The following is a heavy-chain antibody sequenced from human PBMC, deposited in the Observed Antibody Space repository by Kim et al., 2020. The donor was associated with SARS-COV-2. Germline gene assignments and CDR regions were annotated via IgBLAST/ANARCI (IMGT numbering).Heavy chain of an antibody. V-gene: IGHV4-31*03. Sequence: SETLSLTCTVSGGSISSGGYYWSWIRQHPGKGLEWIGYIYYSGSTYYNPSLKSRVTISVDTSKNQFSLKLSSVTAADTAVYYCARDPPCYSSSCGWFDPWGQGTLVTVSS. CDR1: GGSISSGGYY. J-gene: IGHJ5*02. CDR3: ARDPPCYSSSCGWFDP. CDR2: IYYSGST. D-gene: IGHD6-13*01.